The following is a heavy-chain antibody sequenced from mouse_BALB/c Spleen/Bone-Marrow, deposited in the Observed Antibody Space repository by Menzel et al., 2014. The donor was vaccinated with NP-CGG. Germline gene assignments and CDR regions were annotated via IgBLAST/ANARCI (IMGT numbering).Heavy chain of an antibody. CDR3: TRYTYGDYPYYYAMDY. J-gene: IGHJ4*01. CDR1: GYTFXSYY. Sequence: QVHVKQSGAELVKPGASVKLSCKASGYTFXSYYMYWVKQRPGQGLEWIGGINPSNGGTNFNEKFKSKATLTVDKSSSAAYMQLGSLTSEDSAVYYCTRYTYGDYPYYYAMDYWGQGTSVTVSS. CDR2: INPSNGGT. V-gene: IGHV1S81*02. D-gene: IGHD2-13*01.